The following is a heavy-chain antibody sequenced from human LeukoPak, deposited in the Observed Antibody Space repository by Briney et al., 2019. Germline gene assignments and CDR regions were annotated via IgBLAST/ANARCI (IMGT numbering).Heavy chain of an antibody. Sequence: GGSLRLSCAASGFTFSSFALSWVRQAPGKGLEWVSSISGSGDSTYYMESVKGRFTISRDNSENTLYLQMNSLRADDTAVYYCAKGGDGYNYYFDYWGQETLVTVSS. D-gene: IGHD5-24*01. J-gene: IGHJ4*02. V-gene: IGHV3-23*01. CDR3: AKGGDGYNYYFDY. CDR1: GFTFSSFA. CDR2: ISGSGDST.